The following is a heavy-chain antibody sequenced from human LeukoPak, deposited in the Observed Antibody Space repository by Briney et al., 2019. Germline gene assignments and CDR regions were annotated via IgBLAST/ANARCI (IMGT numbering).Heavy chain of an antibody. J-gene: IGHJ4*02. CDR2: IYNTGTT. CDR3: AKGSYGSGSYLDY. D-gene: IGHD3-10*01. CDR1: GFTVSTNY. V-gene: IGHV3-53*01. Sequence: GGSLRLSCAASGFTVSTNYMTWVRRAPGKGLEWVSVIYNTGTTYYTDSVKGRFTISRDNSKNTLYLQMNSLRAEDTAVYYCAKGSYGSGSYLDYWGQGTLVTVSS.